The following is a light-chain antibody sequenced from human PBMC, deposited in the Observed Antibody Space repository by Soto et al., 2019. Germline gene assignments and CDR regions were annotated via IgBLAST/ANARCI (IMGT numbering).Light chain of an antibody. V-gene: IGKV1-33*01. Sequence: PSSLFASVWDRVTITCQATQDINIYLNWYQQKPGKAPNLLIYDASNLEIGVPSRFSGSGSGTHFTFTISRLQTEDIGTYYCQQYDILPITFGRGTRLEIK. CDR2: DAS. CDR1: QDINIY. J-gene: IGKJ5*01. CDR3: QQYDILPIT.